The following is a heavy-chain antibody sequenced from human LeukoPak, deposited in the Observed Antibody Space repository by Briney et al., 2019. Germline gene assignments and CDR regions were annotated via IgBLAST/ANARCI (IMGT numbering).Heavy chain of an antibody. Sequence: PGGSLRLSCAASGFTFSAYGMSWVRQAPGKGLEWVSGISDSGGRTFYADSVKGRFTISRDNSKNTLYLQMNSLRAEDTAVYYCAKTTILTTIIAYFDYWGQGTLVTVSS. J-gene: IGHJ4*02. CDR1: GFTFSAYG. V-gene: IGHV3-23*01. CDR2: ISDSGGRT. D-gene: IGHD5-24*01. CDR3: AKTTILTTIIAYFDY.